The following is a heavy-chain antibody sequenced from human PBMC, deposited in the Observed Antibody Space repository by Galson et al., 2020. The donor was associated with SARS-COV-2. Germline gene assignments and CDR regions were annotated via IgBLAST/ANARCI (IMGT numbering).Heavy chain of an antibody. D-gene: IGHD1-26*01. CDR2: IYYRGST. V-gene: IGHV4-59*01. CDR1: GGSISSNY. CDR3: ARDRKGGATEYGMDV. J-gene: IGHJ6*02. Sequence: ETSESLSLTCTVSGGSISSNYWSWIRQPPGKGLEWIGYIYYRGSTNYNPPLKSRVTISVDTSKNQFTLKQSSVTAADTAVYYCARDRKGGATEYGMDVWGQGTTVTVSS.